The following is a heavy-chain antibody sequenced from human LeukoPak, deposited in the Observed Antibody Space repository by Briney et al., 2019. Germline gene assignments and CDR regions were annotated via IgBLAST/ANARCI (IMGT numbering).Heavy chain of an antibody. CDR2: INEDGSER. CDR3: ANYYDSSGYYALDM. D-gene: IGHD3-22*01. Sequence: PGGSLRLSCAASGFTFSRYWMSWVRQAPGKGLEWVANINEDGSERNYVDSVKGRFTIPRDNAKNSLYLEMNSLTAEDTAVYYCANYYDSSGYYALDMWGQGTMVTVSP. CDR1: GFTFSRYW. J-gene: IGHJ3*02. V-gene: IGHV3-7*01.